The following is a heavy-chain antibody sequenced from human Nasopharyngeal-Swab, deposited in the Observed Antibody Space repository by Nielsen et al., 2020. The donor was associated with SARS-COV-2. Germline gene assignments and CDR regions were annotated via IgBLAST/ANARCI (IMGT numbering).Heavy chain of an antibody. CDR2: ISYDGSNK. CDR3: ARDGQMYFYDSTGFGVPDY. J-gene: IGHJ4*02. D-gene: IGHD3-22*01. Sequence: WIRQPLGKGLEWVAVISYDGSNKYYADSVKGRLTISRANSKNTLYLQMNSLRPEDTAVYYCARDGQMYFYDSTGFGVPDYWGQGTLVTVSS. V-gene: IGHV3-30-3*01.